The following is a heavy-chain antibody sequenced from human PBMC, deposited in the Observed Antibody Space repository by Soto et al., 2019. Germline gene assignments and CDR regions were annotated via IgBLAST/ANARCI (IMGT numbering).Heavy chain of an antibody. D-gene: IGHD1-1*01. J-gene: IGHJ4*02. CDR1: GGSISSSPYY. Sequence: QLQLQESGPGLVKPSETLSLTCTVSGGSISSSPYYWGWLRPPPGKGLEWIGNIYYNGNTFYNPSLKSRVTISIDTYKNQFSRKRSSVTAADPAVYYCARHGPLSNNWNQLDYWGQGTLVTVSS. CDR2: IYYNGNT. CDR3: ARHGPLSNNWNQLDY. V-gene: IGHV4-39*01.